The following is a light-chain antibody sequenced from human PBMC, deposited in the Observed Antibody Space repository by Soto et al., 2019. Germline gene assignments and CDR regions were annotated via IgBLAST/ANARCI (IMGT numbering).Light chain of an antibody. Sequence: EIVLTQSPATLSLSPGERATISCRASQSVDSYLAWYQQKPGQAPRLLIFDAYNRATGIPARFSGSGSGTDFTLTISSLEPEDFAVYYCQQRDNGLTFGGGTKVEMK. CDR2: DAY. V-gene: IGKV3-11*01. J-gene: IGKJ4*01. CDR3: QQRDNGLT. CDR1: QSVDSY.